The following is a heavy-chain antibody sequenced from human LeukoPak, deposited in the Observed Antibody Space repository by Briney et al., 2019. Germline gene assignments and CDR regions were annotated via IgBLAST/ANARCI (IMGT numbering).Heavy chain of an antibody. CDR2: LDYVGGS. CDR3: ARGRNFDWLTHYYYMDV. Sequence: PSETLSLTCSVSGDSLRSGAYYWGWIRQPPGKGPEWIGTLDYVGGSSKNPSLNSQASISVDTSKTQFSLKLSSMTAADTAMYYCARGRNFDWLTHYYYMDVWGKDTTVTISS. CDR1: GDSLRSGAYY. D-gene: IGHD3-9*01. V-gene: IGHV4-39*07. J-gene: IGHJ6*03.